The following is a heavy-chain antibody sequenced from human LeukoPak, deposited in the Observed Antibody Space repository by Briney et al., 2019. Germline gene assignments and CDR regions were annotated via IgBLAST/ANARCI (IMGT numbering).Heavy chain of an antibody. CDR1: AYSFTSYC. D-gene: IGHD1-26*01. Sequence: GESLKISCRGSAYSFTSYCIAWLRQMPGKGLEWMGIFYPGDSDTRYSASFQCQGTLSAGNSVSTSDLQSTRMKASDTAMYYCARHGSYYYEPRYNWFDPWGQGTLVTVSS. V-gene: IGHV5-51*01. J-gene: IGHJ5*02. CDR2: FYPGDSDT. CDR3: ARHGSYYYEPRYNWFDP.